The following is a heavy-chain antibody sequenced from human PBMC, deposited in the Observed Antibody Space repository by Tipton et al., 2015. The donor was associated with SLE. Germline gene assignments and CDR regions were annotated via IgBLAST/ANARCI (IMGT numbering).Heavy chain of an antibody. V-gene: IGHV3-7*03. J-gene: IGHJ4*02. CDR2: IKQDGSEK. Sequence: SLRLSCAASGFTFSSYWMSWVRQAPGKGLEWVANIKQDGSEKYYVDSVKGRFTISRDNAKKSLYLQMNSLRAEDTAVYYCARAPKGEQWLGYFDYWGQGTLVTVSS. D-gene: IGHD6-19*01. CDR1: GFTFSSYW. CDR3: ARAPKGEQWLGYFDY.